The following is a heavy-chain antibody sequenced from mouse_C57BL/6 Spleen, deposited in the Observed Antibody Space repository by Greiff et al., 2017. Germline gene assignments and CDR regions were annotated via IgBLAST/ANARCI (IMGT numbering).Heavy chain of an antibody. CDR1: GFSLTSSG. D-gene: IGHD1-1*01. CDR2: IWGDGST. J-gene: IGHJ1*03. CDR3: AKHRYGSSFWYFDV. V-gene: IGHV2-3*01. Sequence: VKLVESGPGLVAPSQSLSITCTVSGFSLTSSGVSWVRQPPGKGLAWLGVIWGDGSTKYHSALISRLSISKDNAKSQVFLKLNSLQTDDTATYYCAKHRYGSSFWYFDVWGTGTTVTVSS.